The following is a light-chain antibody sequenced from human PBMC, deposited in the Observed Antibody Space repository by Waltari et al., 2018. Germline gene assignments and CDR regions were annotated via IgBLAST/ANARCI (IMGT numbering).Light chain of an antibody. CDR2: AVS. CDR3: LQHKSYPRT. V-gene: IGKV1-17*03. CDR1: QDISNY. J-gene: IGKJ1*01. Sequence: DIQMTQSPSAMSASVGDRVTITCRASQDISNYLAWFQQKPGKVPKRMSYAVSSLQSGVSPRFSGSGSGTEFTLTISSLQPEDSATYYCLQHKSYPRTFGQGTKVEIK.